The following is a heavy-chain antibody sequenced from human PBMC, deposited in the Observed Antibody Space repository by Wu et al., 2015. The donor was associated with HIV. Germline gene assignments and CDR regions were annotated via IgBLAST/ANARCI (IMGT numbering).Heavy chain of an antibody. CDR2: IIPIFGTA. V-gene: IGHV1-69*12. CDR3: ARGPRGTTGYYYYYMDV. CDR1: GGTFRTYA. J-gene: IGHJ6*03. D-gene: IGHD1-1*01. Sequence: QVQLVQSGAEVKKPGSSVKVSCKASGGTFRTYAISWVRQAPGQGLEWMGGIIPIFGTANYAQKFQGRVTITADESTSTAYMELSSLRSEDTAVYYCARGPRGTTGYYYYYMDVWGKGPRSPVSS.